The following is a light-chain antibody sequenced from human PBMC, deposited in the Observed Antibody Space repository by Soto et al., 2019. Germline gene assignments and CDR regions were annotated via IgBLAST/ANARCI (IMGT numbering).Light chain of an antibody. Sequence: DIQMTQSPFSLSASVGDRVTITCRASHSIDNYLSWYQQKPGKAPKLLIYAASNLQRGVSSRFSGSGSGTDFTLTIDSLQPDDFAIYYCQQCFSIPPTFGHGTKVETK. J-gene: IGKJ1*01. V-gene: IGKV1-39*01. CDR2: AAS. CDR3: QQCFSIPPT. CDR1: HSIDNY.